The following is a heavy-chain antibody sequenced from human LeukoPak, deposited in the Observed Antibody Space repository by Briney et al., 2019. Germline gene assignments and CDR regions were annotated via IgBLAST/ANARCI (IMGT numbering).Heavy chain of an antibody. CDR1: GFTFSHYG. D-gene: IGHD4-17*01. CDR3: ARVGARQVLDY. Sequence: GGSLRLSCAASGFTFSHYGMHWVRQAPGKGLEWVAVISYDGSNQYYADSEKGRFTISRDNSKNTLYLQMNSLRAEDTAVYYCARVGARQVLDYWGQGTLVTVSS. CDR2: ISYDGSNQ. V-gene: IGHV3-30*03. J-gene: IGHJ4*02.